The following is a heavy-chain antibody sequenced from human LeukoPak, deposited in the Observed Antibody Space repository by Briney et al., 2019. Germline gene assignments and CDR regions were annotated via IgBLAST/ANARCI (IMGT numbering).Heavy chain of an antibody. Sequence: ASVKVSCTASGHTFSDHHMHWVRQAPGQGLEWMGKITPSDGSTTYTQKFQDRVTMTRDTSTSTVYMELNSLSSEDTALYYCARDTYGSDYWGQGTLVTVSS. J-gene: IGHJ4*02. V-gene: IGHV1-46*01. CDR2: ITPSDGST. D-gene: IGHD3-10*01. CDR1: GHTFSDHH. CDR3: ARDTYGSDY.